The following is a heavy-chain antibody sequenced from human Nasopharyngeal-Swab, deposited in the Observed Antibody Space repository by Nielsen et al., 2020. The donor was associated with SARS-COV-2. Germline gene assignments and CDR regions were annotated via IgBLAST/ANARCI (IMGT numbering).Heavy chain of an antibody. J-gene: IGHJ6*02. Sequence: SETLSLTCTVSGGSISSYYWSWIRQPPGKGLEWIGYISYSGSTNYNPSLTSRVTISVDTSKNQFSLKLSSVTAADTAVYYCARQGKGSYYVMDVWGQGNTVTVSS. V-gene: IGHV4-59*08. CDR2: ISYSGST. CDR3: ARQGKGSYYVMDV. CDR1: GGSISSYY.